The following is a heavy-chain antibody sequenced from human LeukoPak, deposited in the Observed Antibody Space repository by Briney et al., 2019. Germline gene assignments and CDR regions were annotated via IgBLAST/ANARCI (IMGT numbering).Heavy chain of an antibody. J-gene: IGHJ4*02. CDR1: GYTLTELS. Sequence: ASVKVSCKISGYTLTELSMHWVRQAPGQGLEWMGWINPNSGGTHYAQKFQGRVTMTRDTSISTAYMELSRLRSDDTAVYYCARDPGYSSPRGDYWGQGTLVTVSS. CDR2: INPNSGGT. V-gene: IGHV1-2*02. CDR3: ARDPGYSSPRGDY. D-gene: IGHD5-18*01.